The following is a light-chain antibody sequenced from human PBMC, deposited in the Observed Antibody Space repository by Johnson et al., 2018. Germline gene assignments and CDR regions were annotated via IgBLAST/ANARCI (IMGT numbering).Light chain of an antibody. CDR1: SSNIGNNF. Sequence: QSVLTQPPSVSAAPVQKVTISCSGSSSNIGNNFVSWYQQLPGTAPKLLIYENNKRPSGLPDRFSGSKSGPSATLGITGLQTGDEADYYCGTWDSSLSAGNVFGTGTKVTVL. J-gene: IGLJ1*01. V-gene: IGLV1-51*02. CDR2: ENN. CDR3: GTWDSSLSAGNV.